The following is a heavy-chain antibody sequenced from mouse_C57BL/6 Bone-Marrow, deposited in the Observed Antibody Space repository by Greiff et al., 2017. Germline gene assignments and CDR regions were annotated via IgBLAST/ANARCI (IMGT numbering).Heavy chain of an antibody. J-gene: IGHJ4*01. CDR3: TTPYYGYAMDY. CDR2: IDPENGDT. CDR1: GFNIKDDY. Sequence: EVQLQQSGAELVRPGASVKLSCTASGFNIKDDYMHWVKQRPEQGLEWIGWIDPENGDTEYASKFQGKATITADTSSNTAYLQLSSLTSEDTAVYYCTTPYYGYAMDYWGQGTSVTVSS. D-gene: IGHD1-1*01. V-gene: IGHV14-4*01.